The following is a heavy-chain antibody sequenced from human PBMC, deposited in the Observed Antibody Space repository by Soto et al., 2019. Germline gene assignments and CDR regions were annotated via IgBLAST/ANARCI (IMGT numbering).Heavy chain of an antibody. CDR1: GGTLSRYA. CDR3: AREVLSLRGYCANGVCYSAGAELGY. D-gene: IGHD2-8*01. CDR2: VIPIFGTA. Sequence: SVKGSCKASGGTLSRYAISRVGQAPGQRVEWIGGVIPIFGTANYAQKFQGRVTITADESTSTAYMELSSLRSEDTAVYYCAREVLSLRGYCANGVCYSAGAELGYWGQGTLVTVSS. V-gene: IGHV1-69*13. J-gene: IGHJ4*02.